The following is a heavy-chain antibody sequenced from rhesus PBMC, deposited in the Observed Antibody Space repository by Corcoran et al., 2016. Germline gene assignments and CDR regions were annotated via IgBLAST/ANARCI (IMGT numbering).Heavy chain of an antibody. CDR1: GYIFSDFY. Sequence: EVRLVESGGGLVQPGGSLRLSCAASGYIFSDFYISWVRQAPGKGPEWIAFIRKKAYGGTTEYAASVKGRFIISRDDSKGIASLKMNSLKTEDTAVYYCVRDTASVSGLDSWGQGVVVTVSS. D-gene: IGHD2-39*01. J-gene: IGHJ6*01. V-gene: IGHV3-116*02. CDR2: IRKKAYGGTT. CDR3: VRDTASVSGLDS.